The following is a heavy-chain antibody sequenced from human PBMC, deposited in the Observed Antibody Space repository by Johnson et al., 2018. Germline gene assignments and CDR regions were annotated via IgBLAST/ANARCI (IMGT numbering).Heavy chain of an antibody. CDR2: MNPNSGNT. CDR3: ARVQITVACNGYPQH. V-gene: IGHV1-8*01. D-gene: IGHD6-19*01. CDR1: AYTFTSYE. J-gene: IGHJ1*01. Sequence: QVQLVQSGAEVKKPGASVKVSCKAYAYTFTSYEINWVRQATGQGLEWMGWMNPNSGNTGYAQKFQGRITMTRDTSISTAYMELSGLRSEDTAVYYCARVQITVACNGYPQHWGQGTLVTVSS.